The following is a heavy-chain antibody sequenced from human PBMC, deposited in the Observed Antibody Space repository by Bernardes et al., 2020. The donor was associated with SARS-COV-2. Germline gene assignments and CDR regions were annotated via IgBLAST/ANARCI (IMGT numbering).Heavy chain of an antibody. Sequence: GGSLRLSCAASGFTVSSNYMSWVRQAPGKGLEWVSVIYSGGSTYYADSVKGRFTISRDNSKNTLYFQMNSLRAEDTAVYYCARDQEGYGSGMGYWGQGTLVTVSS. CDR2: IYSGGST. V-gene: IGHV3-66*02. CDR1: GFTVSSNY. CDR3: ARDQEGYGSGMGY. D-gene: IGHD3-10*01. J-gene: IGHJ4*02.